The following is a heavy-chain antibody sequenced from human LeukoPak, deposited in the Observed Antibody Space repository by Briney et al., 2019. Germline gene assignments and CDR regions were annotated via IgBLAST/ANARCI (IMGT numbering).Heavy chain of an antibody. Sequence: GGSLRLSCAASGFTFSSYAMHWVRQAPGKGLEWVAVISYDGSNKYYADSVKGRFTISRGNSKNTLYLQMNSLRAEDTAVYYCAREDVESSGGSFDYWGQGTLVTVSS. CDR2: ISYDGSNK. CDR3: AREDVESSGGSFDY. CDR1: GFTFSSYA. V-gene: IGHV3-30-3*01. D-gene: IGHD2-15*01. J-gene: IGHJ4*02.